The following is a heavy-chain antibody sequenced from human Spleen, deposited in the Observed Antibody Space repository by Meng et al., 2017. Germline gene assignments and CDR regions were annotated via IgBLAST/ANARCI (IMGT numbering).Heavy chain of an antibody. D-gene: IGHD2-21*02. J-gene: IGHJ6*02. V-gene: IGHV4-4*07. CDR3: AGGAVVTLIFYHAMDV. CDR2: IYTSGST. Sequence: SETLSLTCVVSGGSFSDYYWSWIRQPAGKGLEWIGRIYTSGSTNYNPSLKSRVTMSVDTSKNQFSLKLSSVTAADTAVYYCAGGAVVTLIFYHAMDVWGQGTTVTVSS. CDR1: GGSFSDYY.